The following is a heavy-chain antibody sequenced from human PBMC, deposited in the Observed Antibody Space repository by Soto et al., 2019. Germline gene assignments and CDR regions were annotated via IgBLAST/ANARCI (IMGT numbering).Heavy chain of an antibody. CDR2: ISWNSGSI. CDR1: GFNFDDYA. CDR3: TRDASRDSSARGWFDP. D-gene: IGHD6-13*01. J-gene: IGHJ5*02. V-gene: IGHV3-9*01. Sequence: PGGSLRLSCAASGFNFDDYAMHWVRQAPGKGLEWVSGISWNSGSIGYADSVKGRFTISRDNAKNSLHLQMNSLRAEDTAVYYCTRDASRDSSARGWFDPWGPGTLVTVSS.